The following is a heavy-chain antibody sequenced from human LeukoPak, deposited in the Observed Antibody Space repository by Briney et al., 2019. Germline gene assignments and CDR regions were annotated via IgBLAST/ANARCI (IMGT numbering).Heavy chain of an antibody. V-gene: IGHV4-59*01. CDR1: GGSISSYY. CDR3: ARELPQDAFDI. D-gene: IGHD1-26*01. J-gene: IGHJ3*02. Sequence: SETLSLTCTVSGGSISSYYWSWIRQPPGKGREWIGYIYYSRSTNYNPSLKSRVTISVDTSKNQFSLKLSSVTAADTAVYYCARELPQDAFDIWGQGTMVTVSS. CDR2: IYYSRST.